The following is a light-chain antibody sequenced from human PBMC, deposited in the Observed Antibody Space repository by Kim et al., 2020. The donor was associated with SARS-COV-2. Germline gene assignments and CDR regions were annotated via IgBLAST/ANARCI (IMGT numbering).Light chain of an antibody. J-gene: IGKJ1*01. Sequence: ETMMTQSPATLSVSPGERATLSCRASQSISSNLAWYQQKPGQAPRLLMYGASARATGIPARFSGSGSGTEFTLTISSLQSEDFAVYYCQQYNNWPQTFGQGTKVDIK. CDR2: GAS. CDR3: QQYNNWPQT. V-gene: IGKV3-15*01. CDR1: QSISSN.